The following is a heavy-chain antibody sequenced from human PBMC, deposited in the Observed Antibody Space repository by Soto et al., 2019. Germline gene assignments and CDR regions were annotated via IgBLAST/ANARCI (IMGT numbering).Heavy chain of an antibody. D-gene: IGHD1-26*01. CDR2: IFHSGST. V-gene: IGHV4-59*01. Sequence: QVQLQESGPGLVKPSETLSLTCTVSGASISSYYWSWIRQPPGKGLEWVGFIFHSGSTNCNPSLKSRVTFSVDTSKNQFSLKLTSVTAADTAVYYRARDQNGSPHFDYWGQGILITVSS. CDR3: ARDQNGSPHFDY. J-gene: IGHJ4*02. CDR1: GASISSYY.